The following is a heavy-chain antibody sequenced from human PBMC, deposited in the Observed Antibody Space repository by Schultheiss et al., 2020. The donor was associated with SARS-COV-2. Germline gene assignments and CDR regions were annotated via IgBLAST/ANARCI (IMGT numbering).Heavy chain of an antibody. J-gene: IGHJ6*02. CDR3: ARITIDCSGGSCYYYYGMDV. D-gene: IGHD2-15*01. V-gene: IGHV5-51*01. CDR2: IYPGDSDT. Sequence: GESLKISCKGSGYSFTSYWIGWVRQMPGKGLEWMGIIYPGDSDTRYSPSFQGQVTISADKSISTAYLQWSSLKASDTAMYYCARITIDCSGGSCYYYYGMDVWGQGTTVTVSS. CDR1: GYSFTSYW.